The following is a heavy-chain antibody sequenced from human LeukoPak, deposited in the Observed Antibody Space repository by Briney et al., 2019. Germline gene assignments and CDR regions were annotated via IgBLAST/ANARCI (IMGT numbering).Heavy chain of an antibody. CDR1: GYTFTSYV. V-gene: IGHV1-3*01. D-gene: IGHD1-26*01. CDR2: INPGNGNT. Sequence: ASVKVSCKASGYTFTSYVIHWVRQAPGQRLEWMGWINPGNGNTKFSQNFQDRVTIIRDTSANTAYMELSSLRSEDTAVYYCARDFSSGNYESNWFDPWGQGTLVTASS. CDR3: ARDFSSGNYESNWFDP. J-gene: IGHJ5*02.